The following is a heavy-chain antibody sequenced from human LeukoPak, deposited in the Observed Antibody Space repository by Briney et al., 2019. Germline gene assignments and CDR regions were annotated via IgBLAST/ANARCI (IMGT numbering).Heavy chain of an antibody. V-gene: IGHV3-30*02. CDR1: GFIFSNYS. CDR3: AKARRYSSYDAFDM. CDR2: IRYDGSNK. D-gene: IGHD6-13*01. Sequence: GSLRLSCAASGFIFSNYSMHWVRQTPGKGLEWVAFIRYDGSNKYYGDSVKGRLTISRDNSKNTLYLQMNSLRAEDTALYYCAKARRYSSYDAFDMWGQGTMVTVSS. J-gene: IGHJ3*02.